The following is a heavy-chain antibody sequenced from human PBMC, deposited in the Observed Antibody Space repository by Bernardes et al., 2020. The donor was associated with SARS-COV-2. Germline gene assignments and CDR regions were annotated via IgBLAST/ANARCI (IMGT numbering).Heavy chain of an antibody. Sequence: ASVKVSCKASGYTFKTDGISWVRQAPGQGLEWMGWISAYNGDTNYARNLQGRVTMTTDTSTATAYMELRSLRSDDTAVYYCARDGVLDRPLPVQYHYFGMDVWGKGTTVTVSS. D-gene: IGHD2-2*01. V-gene: IGHV1-18*01. J-gene: IGHJ6*04. CDR1: GYTFKTDG. CDR3: ARDGVLDRPLPVQYHYFGMDV. CDR2: ISAYNGDT.